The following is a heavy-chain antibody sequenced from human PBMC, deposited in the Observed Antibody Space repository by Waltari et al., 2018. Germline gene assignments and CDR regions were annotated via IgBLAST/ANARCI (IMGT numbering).Heavy chain of an antibody. J-gene: IGHJ4*02. V-gene: IGHV3-11*04. CDR1: GFTFSDYF. CDR3: TRETTSERKFDY. Sequence: QVQLVESGGGLVKPGGSLRLSCAASGFTFSDYFMSWIRQAPGKGLEWVSYISSGSTSIYYADSVKGRFTISRDNAKNSLYLEMNSLRAEDTAVYYCTRETTSERKFDYWGQGTLVTVSS. CDR2: ISSGSTSI. D-gene: IGHD1-1*01.